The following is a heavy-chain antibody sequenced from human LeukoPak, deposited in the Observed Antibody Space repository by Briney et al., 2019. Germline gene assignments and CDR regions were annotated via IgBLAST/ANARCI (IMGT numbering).Heavy chain of an antibody. V-gene: IGHV4-4*07. D-gene: IGHD3-10*01. CDR2: LSSSGNT. J-gene: IGHJ4*02. CDR1: GGSISSYY. Sequence: SETLSLTCTVSGGSISSYYWSWIRQPPGKGLEWLGRLSSSGNTNYNPSLKSRVTMSVDTSKNQFSLKVSSVTAADTAVYYCARDRGELYDYWGQGTLVTVSS. CDR3: ARDRGELYDY.